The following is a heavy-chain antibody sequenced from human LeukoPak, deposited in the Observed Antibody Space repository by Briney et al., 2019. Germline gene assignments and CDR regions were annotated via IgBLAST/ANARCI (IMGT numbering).Heavy chain of an antibody. CDR2: IIPILGIA. Sequence: ASVKVSCKASGGTFSSYAISWVRQAPGQGLEWMGRIIPILGIANYAQKFQGRVTITAAKSTSTAYMELSSLRSEDTAVYYCARDPRLWFGDNAFDIWGQGTMVTVSS. D-gene: IGHD3-10*01. V-gene: IGHV1-69*04. CDR3: ARDPRLWFGDNAFDI. J-gene: IGHJ3*02. CDR1: GGTFSSYA.